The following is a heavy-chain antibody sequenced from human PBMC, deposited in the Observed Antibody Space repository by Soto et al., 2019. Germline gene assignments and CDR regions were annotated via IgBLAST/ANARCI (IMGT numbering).Heavy chain of an antibody. J-gene: IGHJ4*02. CDR3: XXGSXMXTPDY. CDR2: IAPGNGNT. CDR1: GYTFTDYA. D-gene: IGHD3-10*01. Sequence: QVQLVQSGAEVKKPGASVKVFCKASGYTFTDYAXXWVRQAPGQRLEWMGWIAPGNGNTKYSQNFQGRVTITRDTSATTAYMELSXLRSEXTXVXXXXXGSXMXTPDYWGQGTLVTVSS. V-gene: IGHV1-3*01.